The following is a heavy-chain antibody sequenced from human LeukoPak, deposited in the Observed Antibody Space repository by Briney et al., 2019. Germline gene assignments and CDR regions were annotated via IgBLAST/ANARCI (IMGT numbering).Heavy chain of an antibody. CDR1: GFTFSSYS. CDR3: ARDPHSLDY. CDR2: IRSSGSPI. Sequence: PGGSLRLSRAASGFTFSSYSMNWVRQAPGKGLEWVAYIRSSGSPIYYADSVKGRFTISRDNARNSLYLQMNSLRDEDTAVYYCARDPHSLDYWGPGTLVTVSS. J-gene: IGHJ4*02. V-gene: IGHV3-48*02.